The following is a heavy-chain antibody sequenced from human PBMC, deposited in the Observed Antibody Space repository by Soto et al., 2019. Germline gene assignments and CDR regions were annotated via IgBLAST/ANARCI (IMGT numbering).Heavy chain of an antibody. Sequence: EVQLVESGGVVVQPGGSLRLSCAASGFTFDDYTMHWVRQAPGKGLEWVSLISWDGGSTYYADSVKVRFTISRDNSKNSLYLQMNSLRNADTALYYCAKDILGGSYYYYGMDVWGQGTTVTVSS. J-gene: IGHJ6*02. D-gene: IGHD1-26*01. CDR1: GFTFDDYT. V-gene: IGHV3-43*01. CDR3: AKDILGGSYYYYGMDV. CDR2: ISWDGGST.